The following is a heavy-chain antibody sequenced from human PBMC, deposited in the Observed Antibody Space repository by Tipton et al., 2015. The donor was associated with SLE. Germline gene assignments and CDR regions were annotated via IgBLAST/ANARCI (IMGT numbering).Heavy chain of an antibody. V-gene: IGHV3-74*01. CDR1: GFSFSSYW. CDR3: ARDYTNGWSTHFTSDP. D-gene: IGHD6-19*01. CDR2: INGNESST. J-gene: IGHJ5*02. Sequence: SLRLSCVASGFSFSSYWMHWVRQAPGKGLVWVSRINGNESSTSYADFVKGRFIISRDNAKKTLYLQMRGLRAEDTAVYYCARDYTNGWSTHFTSDPWGQGTLVTVSS.